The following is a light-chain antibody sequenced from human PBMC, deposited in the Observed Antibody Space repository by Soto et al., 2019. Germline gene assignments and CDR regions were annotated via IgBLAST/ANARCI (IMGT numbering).Light chain of an antibody. Sequence: DIPMTQSPSSLSASVGDTVTINCRASQAIRNDLGWYQQKPGKAPKPLMYAASRLTSGVPSRYRGSGTATEFTLTISSLQTEDFATYSCLQHNSYPVTFGQGTRLDI. J-gene: IGKJ5*01. CDR3: LQHNSYPVT. CDR2: AAS. CDR1: QAIRND. V-gene: IGKV1-17*01.